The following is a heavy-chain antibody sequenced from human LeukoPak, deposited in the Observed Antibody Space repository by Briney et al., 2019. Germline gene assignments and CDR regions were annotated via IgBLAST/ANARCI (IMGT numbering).Heavy chain of an antibody. CDR3: AREDIQLWPRRHYYMDV. CDR1: GGSFSGYY. D-gene: IGHD5-18*01. V-gene: IGHV4-34*01. CDR2: INHSGST. Sequence: PSETLSLTCAVYGGSFSGYYWSWIRQPPGKGLEWIGEINHSGSTNYNPSLKSRVTISVDTSKNQFSLKLSSVTAADTAVYYCAREDIQLWPRRHYYMDVWGKGTTVTVSS. J-gene: IGHJ6*03.